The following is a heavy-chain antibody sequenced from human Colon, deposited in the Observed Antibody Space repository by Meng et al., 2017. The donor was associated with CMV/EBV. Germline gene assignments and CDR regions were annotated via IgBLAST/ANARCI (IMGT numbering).Heavy chain of an antibody. CDR2: MSGGGGST. Sequence: FAFRSYDMSWVPQAPGKGLGWVSSMSGGGGSTYYGDSVKGRFTISRDNSRNTLFLQMNSLRADDTAVYYCAKDFARGGYSSGYGSDYWGQGTLVTVSS. CDR1: FAFRSYD. J-gene: IGHJ4*02. D-gene: IGHD5-12*01. V-gene: IGHV3-23*01. CDR3: AKDFARGGYSSGYGSDY.